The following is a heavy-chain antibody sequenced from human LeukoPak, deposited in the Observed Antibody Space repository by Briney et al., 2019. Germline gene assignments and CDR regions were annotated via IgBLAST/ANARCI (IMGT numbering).Heavy chain of an antibody. Sequence: ASVKVSWKASGYTFTSYGISWVRQAPGQGLEWMGWISPYNGNTNYPQKLQGRVTMTTDTSTSTAYMELRSLRSDDTAVFYCARGLGTYPEIPLDYWGQGTLVTVSS. CDR3: ARGLGTYPEIPLDY. D-gene: IGHD3-16*02. V-gene: IGHV1-18*01. J-gene: IGHJ4*02. CDR1: GYTFTSYG. CDR2: ISPYNGNT.